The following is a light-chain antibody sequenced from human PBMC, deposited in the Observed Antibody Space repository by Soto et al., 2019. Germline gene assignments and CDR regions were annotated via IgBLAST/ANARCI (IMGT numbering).Light chain of an antibody. CDR1: QSVLHSDGKTY. CDR3: MQTKQLPVT. CDR2: EVS. Sequence: DIVLTQTRLSLSVTPGQASSFSCKSSQSVLHSDGKTYLYWYLQRPGQPPQLLIYEVSNRFSGVPDRFSGSGSGTDLILKISRVEAEDVGVYYCMQTKQLPVTFGQGTKVDI. J-gene: IGKJ1*01. V-gene: IGKV2D-29*01.